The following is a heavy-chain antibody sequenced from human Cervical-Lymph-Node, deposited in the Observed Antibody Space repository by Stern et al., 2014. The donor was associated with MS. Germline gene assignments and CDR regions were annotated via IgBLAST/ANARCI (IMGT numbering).Heavy chain of an antibody. CDR2: ISGSGGST. D-gene: IGHD5/OR15-5a*01. V-gene: IGHV3-23*04. CDR3: ASDVSIEKGAFDI. J-gene: IGHJ3*02. Sequence: EVQLVESGGGLVQPGGSLRLSCAASGFTFSSYAMSWVRQAPGKGLEWVSVISGSGGSTYYADSVKGRFTISRDNSKNTLYLQMNSLRAEDTAVYYCASDVSIEKGAFDIWGRGTMVTVSS. CDR1: GFTFSSYA.